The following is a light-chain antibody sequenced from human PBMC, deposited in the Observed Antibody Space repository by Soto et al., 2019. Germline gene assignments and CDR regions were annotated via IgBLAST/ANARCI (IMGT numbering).Light chain of an antibody. CDR2: SAS. CDR1: QSVSVN. Sequence: EVLLTQTQTILSLSPGEGATLSCRASQSVSVNFALYQQKHGQAPRPLIYSASNRAIGIPARFSGSGSETDFNLTISSLVLEDFEVYYCQQRSNWPHSITFGQGTRLEI. J-gene: IGKJ5*01. CDR3: QQRSNWPHSIT. V-gene: IGKV3-11*01.